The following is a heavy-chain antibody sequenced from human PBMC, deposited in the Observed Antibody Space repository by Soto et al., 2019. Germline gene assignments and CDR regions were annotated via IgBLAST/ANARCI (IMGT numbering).Heavy chain of an antibody. CDR3: AKESPKYSIHP. CDR1: GFTFSSSW. CDR2: ISGGGSST. J-gene: IGHJ5*02. D-gene: IGHD2-15*01. V-gene: IGHV3-7*03. Sequence: GGSLRLSCAASGFTFSSSWMSWVRQAPGKGLEWVANISGGGSSTYYVDSVKGRFTISRDNSKNTLYLQMNSLRAEDTAVYYCAKESPKYSIHPWGQGTLVTVSS.